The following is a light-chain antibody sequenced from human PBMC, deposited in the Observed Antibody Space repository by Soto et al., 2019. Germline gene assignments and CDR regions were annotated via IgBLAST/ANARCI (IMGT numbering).Light chain of an antibody. V-gene: IGLV2-23*03. Sequence: QSVLTQPASVSGSPGQSITISCTGTNSDVESYNLVSWFRQHPGEAPKLIVYEGTKRPSGVSNRFSGSKSGNPASLTIPGLQAEDEANYYCCSYAGTATVFGTGTKVTVL. CDR1: NSDVESYNL. CDR2: EGT. CDR3: CSYAGTATV. J-gene: IGLJ1*01.